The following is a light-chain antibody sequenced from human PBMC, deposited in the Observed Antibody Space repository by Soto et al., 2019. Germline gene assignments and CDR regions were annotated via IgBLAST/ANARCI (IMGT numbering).Light chain of an antibody. CDR3: QQYYTTPAIT. J-gene: IGKJ5*01. V-gene: IGKV4-1*01. CDR2: WAS. CDR1: QSVLSSSNNKNY. Sequence: DIVMTQSPDSLAVSLGERATINCKSSQSVLSSSNNKNYLAWYQQRPGQPPKLLIYWASTRESVVPDRFSGSGSGTDFDLTIGSLQAEDVAVYYCQQYYTTPAITFGQGTRLEIK.